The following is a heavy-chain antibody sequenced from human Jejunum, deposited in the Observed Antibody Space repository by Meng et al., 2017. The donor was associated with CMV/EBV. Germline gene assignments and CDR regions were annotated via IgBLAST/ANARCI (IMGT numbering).Heavy chain of an antibody. V-gene: IGHV1-2*02. CDR2: INPNSGGT. D-gene: IGHD2-2*01. CDR3: GRVWTGYCTSTDCLGRFDP. Sequence: DYYMHWVRPAPGQGLEWMGWINPNSGGTNYAQKFQGRVTMTRDTSISTVYMELSRLRSDDTAVYYCGRVWTGYCTSTDCLGRFDPWGQGTLVTVSS. CDR1: DYY. J-gene: IGHJ5*02.